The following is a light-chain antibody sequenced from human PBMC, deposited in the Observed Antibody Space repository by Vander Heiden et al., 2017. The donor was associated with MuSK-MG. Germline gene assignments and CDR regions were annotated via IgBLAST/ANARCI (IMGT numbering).Light chain of an antibody. CDR2: CAS. J-gene: IGKJ3*01. Sequence: DIVLTRPPASFALSLGARSPINCKPSQSVLFSYNNRNHLAWYQQKPGQPPKLLIHCASTRQSGVPDRFSGSGSGTDFTLTISSLQAEDVAIYYCQQYYSNPRTFGRGTKVDIK. CDR1: QSVLFSYNNRNH. V-gene: IGKV4-1*01. CDR3: QQYYSNPRT.